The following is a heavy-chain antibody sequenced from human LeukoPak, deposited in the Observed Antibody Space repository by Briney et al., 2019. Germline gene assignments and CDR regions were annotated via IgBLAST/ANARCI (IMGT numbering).Heavy chain of an antibody. CDR2: ISAYNGNT. J-gene: IGHJ4*02. CDR3: ARGPALRYFDWLLSHFDY. D-gene: IGHD3-9*01. V-gene: IGHV1-18*01. CDR1: GCTFTSYG. Sequence: ASVKVSCKASGCTFTSYGISWVRQAPGQGLEWMGWISAYNGNTNYAQKLQGRVTMTTDTSTSTVYMELSSLRSEDTAVYYCARGPALRYFDWLLSHFDYWGQGTLVTVSS.